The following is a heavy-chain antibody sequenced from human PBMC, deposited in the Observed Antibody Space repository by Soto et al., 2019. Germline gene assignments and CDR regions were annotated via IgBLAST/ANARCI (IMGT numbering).Heavy chain of an antibody. Sequence: SETLSLTCTVSGGSISSGGYYWSWIRQHPGKGLEWIGHIYYSGSTYYNPSLKSRVTISVDTSKNQFSLKLSSVTAADTAVYYCARLTTAQRQLASNYALDYWGQGTLVTVSS. CDR3: ARLTTAQRQLASNYALDY. J-gene: IGHJ4*02. V-gene: IGHV4-31*03. CDR2: IYYSGST. CDR1: GGSISSGGYY. D-gene: IGHD4-4*01.